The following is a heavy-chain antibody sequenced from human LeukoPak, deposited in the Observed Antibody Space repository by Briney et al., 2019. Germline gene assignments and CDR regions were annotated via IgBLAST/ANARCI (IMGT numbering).Heavy chain of an antibody. CDR1: GFTFSSFP. Sequence: PGGSLRLSCSASGFTFSSFPMHWVRQAPGKGLEYVSAITTNGGSTYYADSVKGRFTISRDNSKDTLYLLMSGLREEDTAVYYCAKPSLRQYYFDYWGQGTLVTVSS. J-gene: IGHJ4*02. V-gene: IGHV3-64D*09. CDR2: ITTNGGST. CDR3: AKPSLRQYYFDY.